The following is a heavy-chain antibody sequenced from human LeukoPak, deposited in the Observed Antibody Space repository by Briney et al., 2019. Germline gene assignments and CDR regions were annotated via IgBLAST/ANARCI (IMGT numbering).Heavy chain of an antibody. V-gene: IGHV3-7*01. CDR3: ATQSRSTSWNY. CDR2: LSQDGSEK. J-gene: IGHJ4*02. Sequence: GGSLRLSCVASGFTSSRYWMNWVRRTPGKGLEWLTNLSQDGSEKHYADSGEGRFTVSRDNAKNSQYLQMNSLRDEDTGVYYCATQSRSTSWNYWGQGTLVTVSS. D-gene: IGHD1-1*01. CDR1: GFTSSRYW.